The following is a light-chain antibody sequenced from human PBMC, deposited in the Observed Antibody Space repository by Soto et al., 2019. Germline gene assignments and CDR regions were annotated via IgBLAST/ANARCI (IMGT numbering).Light chain of an antibody. Sequence: DIQMTQSPSSLSAFVGDSITITCQASQDIKNYLNWYQHKPGKAPKLLIYDAFKSDTGVPSRFSGSGSGPDFTFTNNNLQPEDIATYCCQQYDSLPPTFGGGTRV. V-gene: IGKV1-33*01. CDR3: QQYDSLPPT. J-gene: IGKJ4*01. CDR2: DAF. CDR1: QDIKNY.